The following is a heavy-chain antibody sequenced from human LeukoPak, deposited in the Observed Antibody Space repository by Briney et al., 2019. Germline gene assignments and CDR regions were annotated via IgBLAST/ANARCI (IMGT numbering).Heavy chain of an antibody. D-gene: IGHD5-18*01. CDR2: IYYTGAT. V-gene: IGHV4-59*01. Sequence: SETLSLTCTVSGGSISSYSRSWMRLPPGQGLEWIGYIYYTGATYYNPSLKSRVTISLDTSENQFSLKLSSGTAAAAAVYYCARAGYSYCTGCLFDYWGQGALVTVSS. J-gene: IGHJ4*02. CDR3: ARAGYSYCTGCLFDY. CDR1: GGSISSYS.